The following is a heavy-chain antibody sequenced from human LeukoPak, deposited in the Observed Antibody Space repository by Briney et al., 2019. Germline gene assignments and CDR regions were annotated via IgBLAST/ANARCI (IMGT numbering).Heavy chain of an antibody. CDR3: AKLYYLSPSLSVELTYFDY. Sequence: PGGSLRLSRAASGFTFSSYSMSWVRQAPGKGLEWVSIFRGSDGSTYYADSVKGRFTISRDISKNTLYLRMNSLRAEDTAVYYCAKLYYLSPSLSVELTYFDYWGQGTLVTVSS. J-gene: IGHJ4*02. D-gene: IGHD2-2*01. V-gene: IGHV3-23*01. CDR1: GFTFSSYS. CDR2: FRGSDGST.